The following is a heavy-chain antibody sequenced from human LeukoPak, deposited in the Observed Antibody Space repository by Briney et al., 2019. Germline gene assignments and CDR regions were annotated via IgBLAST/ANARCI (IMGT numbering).Heavy chain of an antibody. CDR2: INHSGST. J-gene: IGHJ5*02. V-gene: IGHV4-34*01. Sequence: SGTLSLTRAVYGGSFSGYYWSCIRQPPGKGLEWIGEINHSGSTNYNPSLKSRVTISEDTSKVQFSLKLSSVTAADTGVYYCVRRRDCTSSSCYSGYFDPWGQGTLVTVSS. CDR1: GGSFSGYY. CDR3: VRRRDCTSSSCYSGYFDP. D-gene: IGHD2-2*01.